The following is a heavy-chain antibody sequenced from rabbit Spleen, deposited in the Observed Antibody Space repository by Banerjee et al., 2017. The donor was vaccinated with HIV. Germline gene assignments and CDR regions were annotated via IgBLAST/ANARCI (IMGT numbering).Heavy chain of an antibody. Sequence: LEESGGGLVKPGGTLTLTCTVSGFSFSSNWICWVRQAPGKGLEWIACIDTNDGDTDYANWPKGRFTISKTSSTTVTLQMTSLTAADTATYFCLREGLWGQGTLVTVS. CDR3: LREGL. CDR2: IDTNDGDT. J-gene: IGHJ6*01. V-gene: IGHV1S45*01. CDR1: GFSFSSNW.